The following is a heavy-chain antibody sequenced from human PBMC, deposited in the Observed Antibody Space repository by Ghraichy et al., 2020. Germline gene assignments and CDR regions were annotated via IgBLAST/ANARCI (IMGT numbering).Heavy chain of an antibody. V-gene: IGHV3-74*01. CDR3: ARDPMGSASY. CDR2: VNIDGSST. D-gene: IGHD3-10*01. Sequence: GGSLRLSCTASGFTFSGYWMHWVRQAPGTGLVWVSRVNIDGSSTSYADSVRGRFTISRDNAKNTLYLQMNSLRVEDTAVYYCARDPMGSASYWGQGTLVTVSS. CDR1: GFTFSGYW. J-gene: IGHJ4*02.